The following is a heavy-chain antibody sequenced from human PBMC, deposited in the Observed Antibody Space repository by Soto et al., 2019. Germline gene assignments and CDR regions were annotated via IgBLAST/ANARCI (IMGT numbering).Heavy chain of an antibody. J-gene: IGHJ4*02. Sequence: SETLSLTCTVSGGSISSGGYYWSWIRQHPGKGLEWIGYIYYSGSTYYNPSLKSRVTISVDTSKNQFSLKLSSVTAADTAVYYCARVPIAAGRGIDYWGQGTLVTVSS. CDR1: GGSISSGGYY. CDR3: ARVPIAAGRGIDY. D-gene: IGHD6-25*01. CDR2: IYYSGST. V-gene: IGHV4-31*03.